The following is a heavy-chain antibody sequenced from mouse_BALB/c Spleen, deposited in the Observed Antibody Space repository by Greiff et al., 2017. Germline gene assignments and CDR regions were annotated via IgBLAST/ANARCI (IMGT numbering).Heavy chain of an antibody. Sequence: EVKLMESGAELVKPGASVKLSCTASGFNIKDTYMHWVKQRPEQGLEWIGRIDPANGNTKYDPKFQGKATITADTSSNTAYLQLSSLTSEDTAVYYCARSYRGYAMDYWGQGTSVTVSS. J-gene: IGHJ4*01. CDR3: ARSYRGYAMDY. V-gene: IGHV14-3*02. CDR2: IDPANGNT. CDR1: GFNIKDTY. D-gene: IGHD2-14*01.